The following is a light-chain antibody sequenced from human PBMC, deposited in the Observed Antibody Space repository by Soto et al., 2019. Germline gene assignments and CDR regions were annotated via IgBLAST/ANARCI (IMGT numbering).Light chain of an antibody. CDR3: QQYYNWPLT. Sequence: IVMTQSPATLSLSPGANATLSCRASQSVGSDLAWYRQKPGQAPRLLISGASTGATGIPPRFSGSGSGTEFTLTISSLQSEDFAVYYCQQYYNWPLTFGGGTKVDI. J-gene: IGKJ4*01. CDR2: GAS. CDR1: QSVGSD. V-gene: IGKV3-15*01.